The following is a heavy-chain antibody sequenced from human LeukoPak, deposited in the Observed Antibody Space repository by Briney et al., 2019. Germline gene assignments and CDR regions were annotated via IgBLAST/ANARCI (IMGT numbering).Heavy chain of an antibody. CDR1: GYTLTELS. CDR2: FDPEDGET. D-gene: IGHD3-9*01. V-gene: IGHV1-24*01. J-gene: IGHJ4*02. CDR3: ARSASLYDILTGAQAPFDY. Sequence: ASVKVSCKVSGYTLTELSMHWVRQAPGKGLEWMGGFDPEDGETIYAQKFQGRVTMTEDTSTDTAYMELSSLRSEDTAVYYCARSASLYDILTGAQAPFDYWGQGTLVTVSS.